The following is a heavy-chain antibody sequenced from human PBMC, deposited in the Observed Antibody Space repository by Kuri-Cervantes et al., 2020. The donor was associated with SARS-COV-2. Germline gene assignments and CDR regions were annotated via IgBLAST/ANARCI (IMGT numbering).Heavy chain of an antibody. CDR2: INPNSGGT. D-gene: IGHD3-3*01. V-gene: IGHV1-2*02. J-gene: IGHJ2*01. CDR3: ARGFTNFGVVGYLDL. Sequence: ASVKVSCKASGYTFTGYYMHWVRQAPGQGLEWMGWINPNSGGTNYAQKFQGRVTMTRDTSISTAYMELSRLRSDDTAEYYCARGFTNFGVVGYLDLWGRGTLVTVSS. CDR1: GYTFTGYY.